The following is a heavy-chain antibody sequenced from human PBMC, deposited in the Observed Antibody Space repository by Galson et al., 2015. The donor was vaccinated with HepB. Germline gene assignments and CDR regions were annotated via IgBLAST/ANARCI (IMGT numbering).Heavy chain of an antibody. CDR1: GGSFSGYY. J-gene: IGHJ3*02. CDR3: ARGQRQKYCSSTSCYQGAFDI. V-gene: IGHV4-34*01. CDR2: INHSGST. D-gene: IGHD2-2*01. Sequence: LSLTCAVYGGSFSGYYWSWIRQPPGKGLEWIGEINHSGSTNYNPSLKSRVTISVDTSKNQFSLKLSSVTAADTAVYYCARGQRQKYCSSTSCYQGAFDIWGQGTMVTVSS.